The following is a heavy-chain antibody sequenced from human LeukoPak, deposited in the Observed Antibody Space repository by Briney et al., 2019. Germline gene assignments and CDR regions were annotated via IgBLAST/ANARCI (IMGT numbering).Heavy chain of an antibody. CDR3: ARVGYDYVWGSYRSNWFDH. CDR2: IIPIFGTA. V-gene: IGHV1-69*13. J-gene: IGHJ5*02. Sequence: GASVKVSCKASGGTFSSYAISWVRQAPGQGLEWMGGIIPIFGTANYAQKFQGRVTITADESTSTAYMELSSLRSEDTAVYYCARVGYDYVWGSYRSNWFDHWGQGTLVTVSS. CDR1: GGTFSSYA. D-gene: IGHD3-16*02.